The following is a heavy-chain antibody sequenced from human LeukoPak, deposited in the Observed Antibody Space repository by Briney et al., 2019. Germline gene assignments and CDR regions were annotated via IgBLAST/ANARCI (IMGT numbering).Heavy chain of an antibody. CDR1: GGSISSYY. D-gene: IGHD3-10*01. J-gene: IGHJ6*02. V-gene: IGHV4-59*08. CDR2: IYYSGST. CDR3: ARQGYYYGSGRYDYYYYGMDV. Sequence: SETLSLTCTVSGGSISSYYWSWIRQPPGKGLEWIGYIYYSGSTNYNPSLKSRVTISVDTSKNQFSLKLSSVTAADTAVYYCARQGYYYGSGRYDYYYYGMDVWGQGTTVTVSS.